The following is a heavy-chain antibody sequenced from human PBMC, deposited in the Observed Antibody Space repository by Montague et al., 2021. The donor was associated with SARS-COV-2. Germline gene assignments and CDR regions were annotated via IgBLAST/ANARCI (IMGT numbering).Heavy chain of an antibody. D-gene: IGHD1-26*01. J-gene: IGHJ4*02. CDR1: GDSFSTYNW. V-gene: IGHV4-4*02. CDR3: ARKGSGRSDLAY. CDR2: IYHTGTT. Sequence: SETLSLTCVVSGDSFSTYNWRTLRHLPAEKVLGWVGIIYHTGTTNYKPSNNSRVSMLVNTSWNHFSLRLTSVTAAATAIYYCARKGSGRSDLAYWGQGTLVTVSS.